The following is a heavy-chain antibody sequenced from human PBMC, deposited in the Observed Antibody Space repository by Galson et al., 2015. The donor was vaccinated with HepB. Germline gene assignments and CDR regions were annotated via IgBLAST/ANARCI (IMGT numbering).Heavy chain of an antibody. J-gene: IGHJ2*01. D-gene: IGHD6-6*01. V-gene: IGHV1-58*01. CDR1: GFTFTSSA. Sequence: SVKVSCKASGFTFTSSAVQWVRQARGQRLEWIGWIVVGSGNTNYAQKFQGRVTITRDMSTSTAYMELSSLRSEDTAVYYCAAPYRNRIAARGYWYFDLWGRGTLVTVSS. CDR2: IVVGSGNT. CDR3: AAPYRNRIAARGYWYFDL.